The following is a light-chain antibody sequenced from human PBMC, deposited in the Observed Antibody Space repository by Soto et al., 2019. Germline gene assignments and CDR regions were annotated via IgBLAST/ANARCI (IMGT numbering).Light chain of an antibody. V-gene: IGKV3-15*01. Sequence: ETAMTQSPVTLSLSPGERATLSCRASQTVGDNVAWYRQKPGQPPSLLIYGASTRAPGVPARFSGSGSGTDFILTISSLQSEDFGFYYCQQYNNWPLGTFGQGPRVEI. J-gene: IGKJ1*01. CDR1: QTVGDN. CDR2: GAS. CDR3: QQYNNWPLGT.